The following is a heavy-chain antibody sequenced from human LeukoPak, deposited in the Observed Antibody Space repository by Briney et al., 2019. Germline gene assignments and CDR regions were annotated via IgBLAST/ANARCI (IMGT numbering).Heavy chain of an antibody. Sequence: GGSLRRSCAASGFTFSSYAMNWVRQAPGKGLQWVSTISASGGSTYYFVKGRFTISRDNSKNTLYLQMNSLRAEDTAVYYCAKAYCSRTNCKESFFDYWGQGTLVTVSS. J-gene: IGHJ4*02. D-gene: IGHD2-2*01. CDR3: AKAYCSRTNCKESFFDY. V-gene: IGHV3-23*01. CDR2: ISASGGST. CDR1: GFTFSSYA.